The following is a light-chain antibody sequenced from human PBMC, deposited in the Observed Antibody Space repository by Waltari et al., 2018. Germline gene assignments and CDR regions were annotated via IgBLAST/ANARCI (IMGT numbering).Light chain of an antibody. CDR2: DAS. V-gene: IGKV3-20*01. Sequence: IVMTQSQATMSLSRGEGATLSCRASQSVSRALAWYQQKPGQAPRLLIYDASTRATGIPDRFSGSGSGTDFSLTISRLEPDDFAVYYCQHYVRLPATFGQGTTVEI. CDR3: QHYVRLPAT. CDR1: QSVSRA. J-gene: IGKJ1*01.